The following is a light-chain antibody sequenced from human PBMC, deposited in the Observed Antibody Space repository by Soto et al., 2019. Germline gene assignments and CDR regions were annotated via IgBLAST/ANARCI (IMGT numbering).Light chain of an antibody. J-gene: IGKJ3*01. CDR3: QQPGP. CDR1: QGISSY. V-gene: IGKV1-9*01. Sequence: DIQLTQSPSFLSASVGDRVTITCRASQGISSYLAWYQQKPGKAPKLLIYAASTLQSGVPSRFSGSGSGTEFTLTISSLQPEDFATYYCQQPGPFGPGNKVDIK. CDR2: AAS.